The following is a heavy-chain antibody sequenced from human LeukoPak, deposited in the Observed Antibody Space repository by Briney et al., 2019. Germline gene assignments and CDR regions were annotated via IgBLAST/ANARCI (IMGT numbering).Heavy chain of an antibody. Sequence: GGSLRLSCAASGFTFSSYAMSWVRQAPGKGLEWVSAISGSGGSTYYAGSVKGRFTISRDNSKNTLYLQMNSLRAEDTAVYYCAKDEPSSIAVAGTTGDYWGQGTLVTVSS. CDR2: ISGSGGST. CDR1: GFTFSSYA. CDR3: AKDEPSSIAVAGTTGDY. J-gene: IGHJ4*02. V-gene: IGHV3-23*01. D-gene: IGHD6-19*01.